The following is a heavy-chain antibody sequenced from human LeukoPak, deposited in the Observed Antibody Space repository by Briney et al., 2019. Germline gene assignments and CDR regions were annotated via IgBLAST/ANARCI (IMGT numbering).Heavy chain of an antibody. V-gene: IGHV3-23*01. D-gene: IGHD2-2*01. CDR3: AKGQGLGYCSSTSCPDAFDI. CDR2: ISGSGGST. CDR1: GFTFSSYA. J-gene: IGHJ3*02. Sequence: GGSLRLSCAASGFTFSSYAMSWVRQAPGKGLEWVSAISGSGGSTYYADSVKGRFTISRDNSKNTLYLQMNSLRAEDTAVYYCAKGQGLGYCSSTSCPDAFDIWGQGTMVSVSS.